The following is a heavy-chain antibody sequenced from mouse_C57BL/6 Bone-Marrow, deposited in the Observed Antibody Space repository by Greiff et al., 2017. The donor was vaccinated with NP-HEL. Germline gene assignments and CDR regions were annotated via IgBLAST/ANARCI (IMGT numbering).Heavy chain of an antibody. J-gene: IGHJ2*01. CDR2: IDPSDSYT. V-gene: IGHV1-59*01. CDR1: GYTFTSYW. Sequence: QVQLQQPGAELVRPGTSVKLSCKASGYTFTSYWMHWVKQRPGQGLEWIGVIDPSDSYTNYNQKFKGKATLTVDTSSSTAYMQLSSLTSEDSAVYYCARWGNYFDYWGQGTTLTVSS. CDR3: ARWGNYFDY.